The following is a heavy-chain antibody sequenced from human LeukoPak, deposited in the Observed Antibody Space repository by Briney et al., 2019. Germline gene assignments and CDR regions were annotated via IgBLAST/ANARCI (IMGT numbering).Heavy chain of an antibody. CDR2: IYPGDSES. D-gene: IGHD1-26*01. V-gene: IGHV5-51*01. CDR3: ARLAQSGSYFDY. CDR1: GYSFTSYW. J-gene: IGHJ4*02. Sequence: GESLKISCKGSGYSFTSYWIAWVRPMPGKGLEWMGIIYPGDSESRYSPSFQGQVTISADKSISTAYLQWSSLKASDTAMYYCARLAQSGSYFDYWGQGTLVTVSS.